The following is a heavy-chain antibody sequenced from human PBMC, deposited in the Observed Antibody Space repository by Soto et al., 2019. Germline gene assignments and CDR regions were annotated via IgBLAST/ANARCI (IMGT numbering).Heavy chain of an antibody. CDR3: AKDVGSYYYDTSAYHYDY. CDR2: ISWSSGTI. D-gene: IGHD3-22*01. V-gene: IGHV3-9*01. CDR1: GFIFEDYA. J-gene: IGHJ4*02. Sequence: PGGSLRLSCVASGFIFEDYAMNWVRQGPGKGLEWVSGISWSSGTIGYADAVKGRFTISRDSAKNSLHLQMNSLRAEDTALYYCAKDVGSYYYDTSAYHYDYWGRGTQVTVSS.